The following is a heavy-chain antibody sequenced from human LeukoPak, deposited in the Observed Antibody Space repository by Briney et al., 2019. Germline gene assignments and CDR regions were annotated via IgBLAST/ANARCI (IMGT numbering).Heavy chain of an antibody. CDR2: IKQDGSEK. J-gene: IGHJ2*01. CDR1: GFSLSYYS. CDR3: ARGGNHGDYWYFDL. D-gene: IGHD4-17*01. V-gene: IGHV3-7*01. Sequence: QTGGSLRLSCTASGFSLSYYSMSWVRQAPGKGPEWVANIKQDGSEKYYVDSVKGRFTISRDNAETSLHLQMNSLRAEDTAVYYCARGGNHGDYWYFDLWGRGTLVTVSS.